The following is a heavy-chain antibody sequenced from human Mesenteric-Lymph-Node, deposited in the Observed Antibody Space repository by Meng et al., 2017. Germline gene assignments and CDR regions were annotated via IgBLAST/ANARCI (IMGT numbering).Heavy chain of an antibody. V-gene: IGHV1-69*05. CDR3: ARDHYCSGGSCYSLYYYYGMDV. D-gene: IGHD2-15*01. CDR2: IIPIFGTA. CDR1: GGTFSSYA. Sequence: SVKVSCKASGGTFSSYAISWVRQAPGQGLEWMGGIIPIFGTANYAQKFQGRVTMTTDTSTSTAYMELRSLRSDDTAVYYCARDHYCSGGSCYSLYYYYGMDVWGQGTTVTVSS. J-gene: IGHJ6*02.